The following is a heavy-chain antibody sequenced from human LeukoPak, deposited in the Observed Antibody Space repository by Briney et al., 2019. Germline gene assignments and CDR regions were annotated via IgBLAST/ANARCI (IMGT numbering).Heavy chain of an antibody. D-gene: IGHD1-26*01. J-gene: IGHJ4*02. V-gene: IGHV4-30-2*01. CDR2: IYHSGST. CDR3: ARVESYYSYFDY. Sequence: SETLSLTCTVSGGSISSGGYYWSWIRQPPGKGLEWIGYIYHSGSTYYNPSLKSRVTISVDRSKNQFPLKLSSATAADTAVYYCARVESYYSYFDYWGQGTLVTVSS. CDR1: GGSISSGGYY.